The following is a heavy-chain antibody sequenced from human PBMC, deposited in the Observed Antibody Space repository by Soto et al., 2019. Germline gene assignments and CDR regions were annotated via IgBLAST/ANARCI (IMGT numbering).Heavy chain of an antibody. CDR1: GGTFSSYA. D-gene: IGHD5-12*01. CDR3: ARDGEMATIVGLFDY. Sequence: QVQLVQSGAEVKKPGSSVKVSCKASGGTFSSYAISWVRQAPGQGLEWMGGIIPIFGTANYAQKFQGRVTITVDESXITAYMELSSLRSEDTAVYYCARDGEMATIVGLFDYWGQGTLVTVSS. V-gene: IGHV1-69*12. J-gene: IGHJ4*02. CDR2: IIPIFGTA.